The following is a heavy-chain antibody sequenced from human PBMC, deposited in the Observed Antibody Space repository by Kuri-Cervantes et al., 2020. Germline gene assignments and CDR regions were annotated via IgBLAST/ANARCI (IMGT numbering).Heavy chain of an antibody. D-gene: IGHD1-7*01. Sequence: SETLSLTCTVSGGSISSSSYYWGWIRQPPGKGLEWIGSIYYSGSTYYNPSLKSRVTISVDTSKNQFSLKLSSVTAADTAVYYCARGRTQNWFDPWGQGTLVTVSS. V-gene: IGHV4-39*07. J-gene: IGHJ5*02. CDR2: IYYSGST. CDR1: GGSISSSSYY. CDR3: ARGRTQNWFDP.